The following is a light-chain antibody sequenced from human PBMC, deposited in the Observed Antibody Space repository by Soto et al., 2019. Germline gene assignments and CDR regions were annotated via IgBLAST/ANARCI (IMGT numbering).Light chain of an antibody. CDR3: QHYADSPPRLI. CDR2: GAS. V-gene: IGKV3-20*01. CDR1: QSVNSAY. J-gene: IGKJ4*01. Sequence: EIVLTQSPGTLSLSPGERATLSCRASQSVNSAYLAWYQQKPGQAPRLLIYGASNRAAGIPDRFSGSGSGPVFPLTISRLEPEDFAGYYCQHYADSPPRLIFGGGNKVEIK.